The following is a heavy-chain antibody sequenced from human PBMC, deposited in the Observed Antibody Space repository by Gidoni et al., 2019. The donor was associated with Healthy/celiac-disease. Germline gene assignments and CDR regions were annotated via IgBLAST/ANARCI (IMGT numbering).Heavy chain of an antibody. Sequence: QMQLVQSGPEVKKPGTSVKVSCKASGFTFPSSAVQWVRQARGQRLEWIGWIVVGSGNTNYAQKFQERVTITRDMSTSTAYMELSSLRSEDTAVYYCAAGYCSGGSCYYFDYWGQGTLVTVSS. D-gene: IGHD2-15*01. CDR1: GFTFPSSA. V-gene: IGHV1-58*01. J-gene: IGHJ4*02. CDR3: AAGYCSGGSCYYFDY. CDR2: IVVGSGNT.